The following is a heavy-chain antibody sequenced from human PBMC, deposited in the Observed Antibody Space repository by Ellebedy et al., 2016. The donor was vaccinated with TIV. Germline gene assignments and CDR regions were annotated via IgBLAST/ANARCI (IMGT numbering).Heavy chain of an antibody. V-gene: IGHV3-23*01. D-gene: IGHD6-19*01. CDR2: ISNSGTRT. J-gene: IGHJ2*01. CDR1: GFPFSNYA. Sequence: PGGSLRLSCAASGFPFSNYAMTWVRQAPGKGLQWVSAISNSGTRTYSADSVKGRFTISRDDAKNPLYLQMNSLRAENTALYYCAKDTRGGWPLWYFDLWGRGTLVTVSS. CDR3: AKDTRGGWPLWYFDL.